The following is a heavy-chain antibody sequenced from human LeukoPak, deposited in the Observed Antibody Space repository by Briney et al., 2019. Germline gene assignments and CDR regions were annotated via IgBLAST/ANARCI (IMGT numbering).Heavy chain of an antibody. D-gene: IGHD3-10*01. CDR2: ISGGGT. CDR1: GFTVSSNE. J-gene: IGHJ4*02. Sequence: GGSLRLSCAASGFTVSSNEMNRVRQAPGKGREWVSSISGGGTYYADSRKGRFAISRDNSKNTLHLQMNSLRAEDAAVYYCARDTYYYGSGSYPTFDYWGQGTLVTVSS. CDR3: ARDTYYYGSGSYPTFDY. V-gene: IGHV3-38-3*01.